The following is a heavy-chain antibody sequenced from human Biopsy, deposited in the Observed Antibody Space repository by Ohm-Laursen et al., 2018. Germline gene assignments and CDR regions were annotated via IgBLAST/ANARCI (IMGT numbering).Heavy chain of an antibody. Sequence: TLSLTWTVSGGSIGGGEYYWNWIRQHPGKGLEWIGLISYSGTTFYNPSLESLLTISIDTSKNHFSLNLRSVTAADTAVYYCARGVPHYDGSGFPLAGYWYFDLWGRGTPVTVSS. D-gene: IGHD3-22*01. CDR1: GGSIGGGEYY. CDR3: ARGVPHYDGSGFPLAGYWYFDL. V-gene: IGHV4-31*01. CDR2: ISYSGTT. J-gene: IGHJ2*01.